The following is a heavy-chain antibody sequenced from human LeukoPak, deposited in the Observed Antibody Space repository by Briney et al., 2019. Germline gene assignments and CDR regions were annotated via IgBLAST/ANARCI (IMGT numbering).Heavy chain of an antibody. CDR2: IYTSGST. V-gene: IGHV4-4*07. D-gene: IGHD6-13*01. CDR3: ARGGIAAASTTVYYFDY. CDR1: GGSISSYY. J-gene: IGHJ4*02. Sequence: PSETLSLTCTVSGGSISSYYWSWIRQPAGKGLEWIGRIYTSGSTNYNPSLKSRVTMSVDTSKNQFSLKLSSVTAADTAVYYCARGGIAAASTTVYYFDYWGQGTLVTVSS.